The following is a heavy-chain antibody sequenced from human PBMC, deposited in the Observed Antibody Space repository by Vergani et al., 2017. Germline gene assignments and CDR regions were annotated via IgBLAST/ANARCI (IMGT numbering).Heavy chain of an antibody. J-gene: IGHJ4*02. Sequence: EVQLVESGGGLVQPGGSLRLSCAASGFIFSSYSMKWVRQAPGKGLEWVSYISSSGEITYYADSVKGRFTMSRDNAKNSLHLQMNSLRAEDMAVYYCARGGYFDASGPFDYGGKGTGVTVSS. CDR3: ARGGYFDASGPFDY. D-gene: IGHD3-22*01. CDR1: GFIFSSYS. V-gene: IGHV3-48*01. CDR2: ISSSGEIT.